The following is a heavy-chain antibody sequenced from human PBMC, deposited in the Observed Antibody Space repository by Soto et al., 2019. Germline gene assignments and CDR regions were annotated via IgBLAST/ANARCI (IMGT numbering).Heavy chain of an antibody. Sequence: GGSLRLSCAASGFTFSSYAMSWVRQAPGKGLEWVSSITGSGSSTFYADSAKGRFSSSRDNSKNTLYLQMNSLRAEDTAVYYCAKDWDGGWFDPWGQGTLVTVSS. CDR3: AKDWDGGWFDP. J-gene: IGHJ5*02. CDR1: GFTFSSYA. CDR2: ITGSGSST. V-gene: IGHV3-23*01. D-gene: IGHD1-26*01.